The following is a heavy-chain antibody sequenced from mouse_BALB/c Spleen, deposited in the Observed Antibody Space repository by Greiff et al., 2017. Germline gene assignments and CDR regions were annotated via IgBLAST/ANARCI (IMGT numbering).Heavy chain of an antibody. CDR3: ARLTLLPY. D-gene: IGHD1-2*01. CDR1: GFTFSSFG. J-gene: IGHJ3*01. CDR2: ISSGSSTI. Sequence: EVHLVESGGGLVQPGGSRKLSCAASGFTFSSFGMHWVRQAPEKGLEWVAYISSGSSTIYYADTVKGRFTISRDNPKNTLFLQMTSLRSEDTAMYYCARLTLLPYWGQGTLVTVSA. V-gene: IGHV5-17*02.